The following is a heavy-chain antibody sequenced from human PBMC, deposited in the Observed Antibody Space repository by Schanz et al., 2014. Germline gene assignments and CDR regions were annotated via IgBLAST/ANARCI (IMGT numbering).Heavy chain of an antibody. CDR1: GFSFSTYA. D-gene: IGHD3-16*01. Sequence: EVQLVESGGGLAQPGGSLRLSCAASGFSFSTYAMNWVRQAPGKGLEWVSLISGRGDSTHYADSVKGRFTISRDNSRKTLSLQMNSLRDEVTAVYYCANHRHYADNNGYPGIDYWGQGTLVTVS. CDR3: ANHRHYADNNGYPGIDY. V-gene: IGHV3-23*04. CDR2: ISGRGDST. J-gene: IGHJ4*02.